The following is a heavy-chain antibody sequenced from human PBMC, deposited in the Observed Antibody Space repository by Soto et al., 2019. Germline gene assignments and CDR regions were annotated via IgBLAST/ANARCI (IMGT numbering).Heavy chain of an antibody. CDR3: AKGGPTFNNWFGP. D-gene: IGHD5-12*01. J-gene: IGHJ5*02. V-gene: IGHV3-23*01. Sequence: EEQLLQSGGGFVQPGGSLRLSCAASGFTFSTYAMNWVRLAPGKGLDWVSVISNSGHSTVYADSVKGRFTISRDNSNNTLYLQMKSLRADDTAAYYCAKGGPTFNNWFGPWGQGALVTVAS. CDR2: ISNSGHST. CDR1: GFTFSTYA.